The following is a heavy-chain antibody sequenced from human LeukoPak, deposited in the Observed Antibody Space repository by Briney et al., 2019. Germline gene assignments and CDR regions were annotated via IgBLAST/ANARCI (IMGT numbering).Heavy chain of an antibody. Sequence: SETLSPTCAVSGDSISSSNWWSWVRQPPGKGLEWIGEIYHSGSTNYNPSLKSRVTMSLDKSKNQFSLNLTPVTAADTAVYYCAREAAGQWFDPWGQGTLVTVSS. CDR2: IYHSGST. CDR3: AREAAGQWFDP. V-gene: IGHV4-4*02. CDR1: GDSISSSNW. D-gene: IGHD6-25*01. J-gene: IGHJ5*02.